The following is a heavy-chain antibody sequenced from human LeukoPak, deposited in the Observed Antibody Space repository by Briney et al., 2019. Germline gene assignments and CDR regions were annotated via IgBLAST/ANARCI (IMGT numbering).Heavy chain of an antibody. CDR3: AKDTGVRGVYNWFDP. CDR2: LSGSGGST. Sequence: GGSLRLSCAASGFTFSSYAMNWVRQAPGKGLEWVSALSGSGGSTYYADSVKGRFTISRDNSKNTLYLQMNSLRAEDTAVYYCAKDTGVRGVYNWFDPWGQGTLVTVSS. CDR1: GFTFSSYA. V-gene: IGHV3-23*01. D-gene: IGHD3-10*01. J-gene: IGHJ5*02.